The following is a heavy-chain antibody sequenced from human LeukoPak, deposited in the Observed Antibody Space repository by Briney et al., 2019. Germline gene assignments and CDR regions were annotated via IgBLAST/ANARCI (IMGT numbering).Heavy chain of an antibody. J-gene: IGHJ6*02. CDR2: IYYSGST. Sequence: SETLSLTCTVSGGSISSYYWSWIRQPPGKGLEWIGYIYYSGSTNYNPSLKSRVTISVDTSKNQFSLKLSSVTAADTAVYYCARDHPSNNYGMDVWGQGTTVTVSS. CDR3: ARDHPSNNYGMDV. V-gene: IGHV4-59*01. CDR1: GGSISSYY.